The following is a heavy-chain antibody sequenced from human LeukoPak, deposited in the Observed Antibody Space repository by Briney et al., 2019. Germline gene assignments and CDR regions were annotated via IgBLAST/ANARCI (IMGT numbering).Heavy chain of an antibody. V-gene: IGHV3-23*01. Sequence: GGSLRLSCAASGFTFSSYAMSWVRQAPGKRLEWVSAISGSGGSTYYAYSVKGRFTIYRDNSKNTLYLQMNSLRAEDTAVYYCARAVTTDIVVVPAAMDFDYWGQGTLVTVSS. CDR3: ARAVTTDIVVVPAAMDFDY. J-gene: IGHJ4*02. D-gene: IGHD2-2*01. CDR1: GFTFSSYA. CDR2: ISGSGGST.